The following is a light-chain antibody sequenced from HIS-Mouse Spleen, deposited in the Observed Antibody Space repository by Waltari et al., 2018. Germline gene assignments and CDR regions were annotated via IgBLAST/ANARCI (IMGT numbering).Light chain of an antibody. CDR3: CSYAGSYNVV. CDR1: SSDVGGYNS. J-gene: IGLJ2*01. V-gene: IGLV2-11*01. Sequence: QSALTQPRPVSGSPGQSVTIPCTGPSSDVGGYNSAPWYQHHPGKAPKPMIYDVSKRPSGVPDRFSGSKSGNTASLTISGLQAEDEADYYCCSYAGSYNVVFGGGTKLTVL. CDR2: DVS.